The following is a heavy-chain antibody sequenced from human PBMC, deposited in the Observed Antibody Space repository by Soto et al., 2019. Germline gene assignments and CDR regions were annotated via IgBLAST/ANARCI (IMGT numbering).Heavy chain of an antibody. J-gene: IGHJ5*02. CDR2: INPNSGGT. Sequence: ASVKVSCKASGYTFTNYGISWVRQAPGQGLEWMGWINPNSGGTNYAQKFQGRVTMTRDTSISTAYMELSRLRSDDTAVYYCARDLWADYYDSSGYSKNNWFDPWGQGTLVTVSS. V-gene: IGHV1-2*02. CDR1: GYTFTNYG. D-gene: IGHD3-22*01. CDR3: ARDLWADYYDSSGYSKNNWFDP.